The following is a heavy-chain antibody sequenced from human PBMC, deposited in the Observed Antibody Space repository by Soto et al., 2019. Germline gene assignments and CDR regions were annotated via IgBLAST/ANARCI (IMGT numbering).Heavy chain of an antibody. CDR1: GFSFSDYY. CDR2: TRNKASSYTT. Sequence: GASLRLSYAASGFSFSDYYINWVRQAPGKGLELVGRTRNKASSYTTDYAAFVKGRFTISRDDSKNLIYLQMNSLKTEDTAVYYCAREGSSSGPDYEYWGQGT. D-gene: IGHD3-22*01. J-gene: IGHJ4*02. V-gene: IGHV3-72*01. CDR3: AREGSSSGPDYEY.